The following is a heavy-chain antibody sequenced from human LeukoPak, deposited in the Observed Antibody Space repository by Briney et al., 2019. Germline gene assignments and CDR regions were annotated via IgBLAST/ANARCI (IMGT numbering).Heavy chain of an antibody. CDR2: IYTSGST. D-gene: IGHD2-2*01. J-gene: IGHJ3*01. CDR3: AKDRSCSGSSCNVGS. Sequence: SETLSLTCTVSGGSISSYYWSWIRQPAGKGLEWIGRIYTSGSTNYNPSLKSRVTMSVDTSKNQFSLKLSSVTAADTAVYYCAKDRSCSGSSCNVGSWGQGTMVTVSS. V-gene: IGHV4-4*07. CDR1: GGSISSYY.